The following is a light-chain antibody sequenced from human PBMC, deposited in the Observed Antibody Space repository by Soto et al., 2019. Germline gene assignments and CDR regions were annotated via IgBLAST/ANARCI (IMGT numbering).Light chain of an antibody. J-gene: IGKJ1*01. CDR3: HQYYNRPPWT. V-gene: IGKV3-20*01. Sequence: EIVLTQSPGTLSLSPGERATLSCRASQSVSSSYLAWYQQKPGQAPRLLIYGASSRATGIPDRFSGGGSGTDFTLTISSLQPEDSATYYCHQYYNRPPWTFGQGTKVDIK. CDR2: GAS. CDR1: QSVSSSY.